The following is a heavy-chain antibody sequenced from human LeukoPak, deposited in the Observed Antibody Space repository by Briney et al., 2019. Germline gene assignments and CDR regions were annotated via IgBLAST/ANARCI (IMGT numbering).Heavy chain of an antibody. D-gene: IGHD2-8*02. CDR1: GFTFSSDW. J-gene: IGHJ4*02. Sequence: PGGSLRLSCAASGFTFSSDWMHWVRQAPGKGLVWVSRIKSDGSSTKYADSVKGRFTISRDNAKNTLYLQMNSLRAEDTAVSYCARDSAECTGGYCYLVSWGQGTLVTVSS. CDR3: ARDSAECTGGYCYLVS. V-gene: IGHV3-74*01. CDR2: IKSDGSST.